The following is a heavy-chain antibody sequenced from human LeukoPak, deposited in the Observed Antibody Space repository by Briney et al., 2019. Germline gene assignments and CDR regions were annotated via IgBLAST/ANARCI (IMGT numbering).Heavy chain of an antibody. CDR2: IIPIFGTA. J-gene: IGHJ2*01. CDR1: GGTFSIYA. Sequence: ASVKVSCKASGGTFSIYAISWVRQAPGQGLEWMGGIIPIFGTANYAQKFQGRVTITADESTSTAYMELSSLRSEDTAVYYCARAQGSSGWYSGLGWYFDLWGRGTLVTVSS. D-gene: IGHD6-19*01. V-gene: IGHV1-69*13. CDR3: ARAQGSSGWYSGLGWYFDL.